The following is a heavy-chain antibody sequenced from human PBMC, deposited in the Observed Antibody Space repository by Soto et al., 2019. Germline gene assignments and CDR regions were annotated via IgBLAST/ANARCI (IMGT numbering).Heavy chain of an antibody. CDR3: AGGRSGNNWYAGYDYYGLDV. CDR2: SIHSGNT. D-gene: IGHD1-1*01. J-gene: IGHJ6*02. CDR1: GGSFSGYY. Sequence: SETLSLTCAVYGGSFSGYYWTWIRQPPGKGLEWIGESIHSGNTNYNPSLKRRVTISVDTSKNQISLKLSSVTAADTAGYYCAGGRSGNNWYAGYDYYGLDVWGQGTTVTVAS. V-gene: IGHV4-34*12.